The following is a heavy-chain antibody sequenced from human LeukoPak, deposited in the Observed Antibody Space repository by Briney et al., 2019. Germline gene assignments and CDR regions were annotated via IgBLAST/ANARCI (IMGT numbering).Heavy chain of an antibody. V-gene: IGHV3-7*01. CDR1: GITFSSNY. CDR3: AGALAGGLEFTFAY. Sequence: GGSLRLSCAASGITFSSNYMSWVRQAPGKGLEWVSIIKKDGSTKYYVASVKGRFTISRDNAKNSLHLQRHSVRAEDTAVYFCAGALAGGLEFTFAYWGQGVLVTVSS. CDR2: IKKDGSTK. J-gene: IGHJ4*02. D-gene: IGHD3-16*01.